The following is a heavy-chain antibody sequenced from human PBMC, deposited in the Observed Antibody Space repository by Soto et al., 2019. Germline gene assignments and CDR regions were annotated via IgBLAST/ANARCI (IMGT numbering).Heavy chain of an antibody. V-gene: IGHV4-34*01. CDR3: ARGPRFLEWLFYYYYGMDV. CDR2: INHSGST. J-gene: IGHJ6*02. Sequence: PSETLSLTCAVYGGSFSGYYWSWIRQPPGKGLEWIGEINHSGSTNYNPSLKSRVTISVDTSKNQFSLKLSSVTAADTAVYYCARGPRFLEWLFYYYYGMDVWGQGTTVTVSS. D-gene: IGHD3-3*01. CDR1: GGSFSGYY.